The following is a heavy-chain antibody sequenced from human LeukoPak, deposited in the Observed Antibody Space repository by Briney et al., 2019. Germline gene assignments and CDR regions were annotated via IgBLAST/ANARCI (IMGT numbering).Heavy chain of an antibody. J-gene: IGHJ4*02. D-gene: IGHD3-16*01. CDR2: INPNSGGT. V-gene: IGHV1-2*02. CDR3: ARVGGPGVAQFDY. CDR1: GYTFTDYY. Sequence: ASVKVSCKASGYTFTDYYIHWVRQAPGQGLEWMGWINPNSGGTNYAQKFQGRVTMTRDTSISTAYMELSRLRSDDTAVYYCARVGGPGVAQFDYWGQGTLVTVSS.